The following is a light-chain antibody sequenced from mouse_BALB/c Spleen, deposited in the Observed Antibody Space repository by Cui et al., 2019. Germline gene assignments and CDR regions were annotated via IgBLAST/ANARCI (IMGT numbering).Light chain of an antibody. Sequence: QIVLTHSPAIMCASLGEAITLTGSASSSVSNMHGYQQKSGTSPKLLIYSTSNMASGVATRFSGSGSGTVYSLTISSVEAEDAADYYCHQWSSYPWTFGGGTKLEIK. J-gene: IGKJ1*01. V-gene: IGKV4-80*01. CDR1: SSVSN. CDR2: STS. CDR3: HQWSSYPWT.